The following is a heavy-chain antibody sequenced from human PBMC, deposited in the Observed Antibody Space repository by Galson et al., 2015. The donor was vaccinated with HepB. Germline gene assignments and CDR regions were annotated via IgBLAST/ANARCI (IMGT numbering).Heavy chain of an antibody. CDR3: AKDYLPYYDRWGSYSDLYYFDY. V-gene: IGHV3-23*01. D-gene: IGHD3-22*01. J-gene: IGHJ4*02. CDR1: GFTFSRYW. CDR2: ISGSGGST. Sequence: SLRLSCAASGFTFSRYWMHWVRQAPGKGLEWVAGISGSGGSTYYADSVKGRFTVSRDNSLDTVDLQMDSLRVDDTAVYYCAKDYLPYYDRWGSYSDLYYFDYWGQGTLVTVSS.